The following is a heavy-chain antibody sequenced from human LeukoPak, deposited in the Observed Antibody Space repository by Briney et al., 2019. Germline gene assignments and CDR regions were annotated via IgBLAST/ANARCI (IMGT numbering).Heavy chain of an antibody. Sequence: GGSLRLSCAASGFTFSSYWMTWVRQAPGKGLEWVANIKQDGSAKYYVDSLRGRFSISRDNVKDSLFLQMNSLSAEDTAVYYCARCPYDSSGYYSVPSHLDYWGQGTLVTVSS. V-gene: IGHV3-7*01. J-gene: IGHJ4*02. CDR3: ARCPYDSSGYYSVPSHLDY. CDR1: GFTFSSYW. D-gene: IGHD3-22*01. CDR2: IKQDGSAK.